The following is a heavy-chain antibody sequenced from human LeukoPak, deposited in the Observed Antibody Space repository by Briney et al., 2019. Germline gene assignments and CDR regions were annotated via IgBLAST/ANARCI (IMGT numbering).Heavy chain of an antibody. Sequence: GGSLSLSCAASGFTFSTFWMTWVRQAPGKGLEWVANINQGGSESYYVDSVKGRFTIFRDNAESSLYLQMNSLRAGDTAVYYCAGGRYGDYFWGQGTLVTVSS. CDR1: GFTFSTFW. V-gene: IGHV3-7*01. CDR3: AGGRYGDYF. CDR2: INQGGSES. J-gene: IGHJ4*02. D-gene: IGHD4-17*01.